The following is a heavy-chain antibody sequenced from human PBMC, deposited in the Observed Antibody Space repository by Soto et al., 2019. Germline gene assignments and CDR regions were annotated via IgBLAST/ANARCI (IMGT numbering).Heavy chain of an antibody. Sequence: GASVKVSCKESGYNFTNYFMHWVRQAPGQGLEWMGVINPSAGSTSYAQEFQGRVTMTRDTSMSTVYMELSSLRSEDTAVYYCARVQAPPDTSPSSLDYWGHGTLVTVSS. CDR1: GYNFTNYF. J-gene: IGHJ4*01. CDR2: INPSAGST. D-gene: IGHD5-18*01. V-gene: IGHV1-46*01. CDR3: ARVQAPPDTSPSSLDY.